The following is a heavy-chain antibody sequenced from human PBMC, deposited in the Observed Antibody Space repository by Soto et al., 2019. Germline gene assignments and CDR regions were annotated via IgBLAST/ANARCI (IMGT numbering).Heavy chain of an antibody. CDR1: GSRFSNYV. Sequence: QVQLVQSGAEVKTPGSSLKVSCKVSGSRFSNYVISWVRQAPGHGLEWLGRIIPIFNSTKYAQSFQGRVTIPAETSTSTAALEVSSLRSDETAVYYCSREGLVKKAGYNGLVSLDYWCEGTLVTVSS. CDR3: SREGLVKKAGYNGLVSLDY. V-gene: IGHV1-69*06. CDR2: IIPIFNST. D-gene: IGHD2-2*02. J-gene: IGHJ4*02.